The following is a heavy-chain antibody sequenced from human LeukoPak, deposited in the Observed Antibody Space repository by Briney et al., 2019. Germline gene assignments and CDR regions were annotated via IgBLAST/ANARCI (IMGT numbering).Heavy chain of an antibody. CDR3: ARGLDPPRGNGFDP. CDR1: AGSVSAYY. Sequence: SETLSLTCTVSAGSVSAYYWSWIRQRPGRGFESIGYIFYNGHTKYNPSLSSRVTISINTSKNQFSLKLSSVTAADTAFYFCARGLDPPRGNGFDPWGQGILVTVSS. CDR2: IFYNGHT. V-gene: IGHV4-59*02. J-gene: IGHJ5*02. D-gene: IGHD3-10*01.